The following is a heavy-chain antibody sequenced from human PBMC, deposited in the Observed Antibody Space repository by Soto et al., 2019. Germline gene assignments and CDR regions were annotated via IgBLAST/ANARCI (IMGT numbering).Heavy chain of an antibody. D-gene: IGHD3-16*01. V-gene: IGHV6-1*01. CDR1: GDSVSSNHAT. J-gene: IGHJ5*01. CDR2: TYYRSKWYY. Sequence: SQTLSLTCAISGDSVSSNHATWDWIRHSPSRGLEWLGRTYYRSKWYYDYALSVKSRITINPDTSNNQLSLQLNSVTPDDTAVDYCVRLIGNSWLDSWGQGTLVTVSS. CDR3: VRLIGNSWLDS.